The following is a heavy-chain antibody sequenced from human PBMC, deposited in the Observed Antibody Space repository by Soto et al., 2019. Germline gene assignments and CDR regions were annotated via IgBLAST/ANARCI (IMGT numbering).Heavy chain of an antibody. J-gene: IGHJ4*02. CDR3: AKLIRPGLQSFHF. CDR2: ISSSGDHT. CDR1: GFTFSDYA. D-gene: IGHD4-4*01. Sequence: EVQLLESGGGLVQPGGSLRLSCAASGFTFSDYAMSWVRQAPGKGLDWVSAISSSGDHTFYADSVKGRFTISRDNSKNTLYLQASSLRAEHTAVYYCAKLIRPGLQSFHFWGPGTPVTVSS. V-gene: IGHV3-23*01.